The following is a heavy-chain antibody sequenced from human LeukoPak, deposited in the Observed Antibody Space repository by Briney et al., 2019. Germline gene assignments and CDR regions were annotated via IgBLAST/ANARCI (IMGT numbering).Heavy chain of an antibody. J-gene: IGHJ5*01. CDR1: GYIFTDYW. V-gene: IGHV5-51*01. CDR2: IFPGDSDT. D-gene: IGHD3-10*01. CDR3: VRHPEVFLGSSWFDS. Sequence: GESLTISCKTPGYIFTDYWIGWVRQMPGKGLEGMGHIFPGDSDTPYSPSFQGHVSISADKSITNASLQWSSLKASDTAIYYCVRHPEVFLGSSWFDSWGQGTLVTVSS.